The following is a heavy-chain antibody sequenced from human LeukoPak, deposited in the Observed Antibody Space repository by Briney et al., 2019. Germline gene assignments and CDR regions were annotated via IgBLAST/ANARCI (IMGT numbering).Heavy chain of an antibody. CDR1: GYTFTGYY. CDR2: INPNSGGT. D-gene: IGHD4-23*01. CDR3: ARDYGGNSGADY. Sequence: ASVKVSCKASGYTFTGYYMHWVRQAPGQGLGWMGWINPNSGGTNYAQKFQGRVTMTRDTSISTTYMDLSTLTSDDTAVYYCARDYGGNSGADYWGQGTLVTVSS. J-gene: IGHJ4*02. V-gene: IGHV1-2*02.